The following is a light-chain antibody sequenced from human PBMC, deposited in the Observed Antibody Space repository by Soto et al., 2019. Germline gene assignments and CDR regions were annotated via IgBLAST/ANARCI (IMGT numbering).Light chain of an antibody. CDR2: DVS. CDR1: SSDVGGYNY. J-gene: IGLJ1*01. V-gene: IGLV2-14*01. Sequence: QSALTQPASVSGSPGQSITISCTGTSSDVGGYNYVSWYQQHPGKAPKLMIYDVSNWPSGVSNRFSGSKSGNTASLTISGLQAEDEADYYCSLYTSSSTYVFGTGTKVTVL. CDR3: SLYTSSSTYV.